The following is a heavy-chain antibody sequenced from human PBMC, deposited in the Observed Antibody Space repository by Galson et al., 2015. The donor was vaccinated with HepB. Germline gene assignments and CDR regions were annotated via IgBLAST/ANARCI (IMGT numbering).Heavy chain of an antibody. CDR3: AKDASNYYIHY. D-gene: IGHD4-11*01. J-gene: IGHJ4*02. CDR2: IGYDGSKK. CDR1: GFTFSNYG. V-gene: IGHV3-30*02. Sequence: SLRLSCAASGFTFSNYGMHWVRQAPGKGLEWVAFIGYDGSKKYYADSVKGRFTISRDNSKSTLYLQMNSLRAEDTAVYYCAKDASNYYIHYWAQGTLVTISS.